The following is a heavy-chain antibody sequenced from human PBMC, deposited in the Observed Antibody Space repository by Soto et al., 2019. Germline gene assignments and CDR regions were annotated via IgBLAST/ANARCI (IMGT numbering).Heavy chain of an antibody. CDR2: ISYDGSNK. J-gene: IGHJ6*02. CDR3: AKGLGSSWYGNYGMDV. D-gene: IGHD6-13*01. V-gene: IGHV3-30*18. Sequence: QVQLVESGGGVVQPGRSLRLSCAASGFTFSSYGMHWVRQAPGKGLEWVAVISYDGSNKYYADSVKGRFTISRDNSKNTLYLQMNSLRAEDTAVYYCAKGLGSSWYGNYGMDVWCQGTTVTVSS. CDR1: GFTFSSYG.